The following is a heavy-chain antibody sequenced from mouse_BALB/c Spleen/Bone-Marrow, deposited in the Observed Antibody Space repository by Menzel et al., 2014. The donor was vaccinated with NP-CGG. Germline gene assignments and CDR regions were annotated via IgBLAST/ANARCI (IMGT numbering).Heavy chain of an antibody. J-gene: IGHJ3*01. Sequence: EVKVVESGGGLVQPGGSLKLSCAASGFDFSRYWMTWVRRAPGKGLEWIGEINPDSSTINYTPSLKDKFIISRDNAKNTLYLQMNKVRSEDTALYYCAKNYCYGYVAYWGQGTLVTVSA. V-gene: IGHV4-1*02. CDR3: AKNYCYGYVAY. D-gene: IGHD1-2*01. CDR2: INPDSSTI. CDR1: GFDFSRYW.